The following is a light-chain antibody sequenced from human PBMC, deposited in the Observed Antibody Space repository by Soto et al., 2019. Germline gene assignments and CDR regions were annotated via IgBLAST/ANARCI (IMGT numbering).Light chain of an antibody. CDR1: SGDVGGYYY. CDR3: SSYSSTSTPWV. CDR2: EVS. J-gene: IGLJ3*02. V-gene: IGLV2-14*01. Sequence: QSVLTQPASVSGSPGQSITISCTGTSGDVGGYYYVSWYQQLPGKAPKLMISEVSNRPSGVSNRFSGSKSGNTASLTISGLQAEDEADYYCSSYSSTSTPWVFGGGTKVTVL.